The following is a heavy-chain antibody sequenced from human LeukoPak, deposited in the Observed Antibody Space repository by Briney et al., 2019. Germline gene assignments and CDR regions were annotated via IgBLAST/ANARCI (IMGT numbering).Heavy chain of an antibody. CDR3: ARGTSDCSGGSCYEDY. CDR1: GGSFSGYY. J-gene: IGHJ4*02. D-gene: IGHD2-15*01. V-gene: IGHV4-34*01. CDR2: INHSGST. Sequence: SETLSLTCAVYGGSFSGYYWSWIRQPPGKGLEWIGEINHSGSTNYNPSLKSRVTISVDTSKNQFSLKLSSVTAADTAVYYCARGTSDCSGGSCYEDYWGQGTLVTVSS.